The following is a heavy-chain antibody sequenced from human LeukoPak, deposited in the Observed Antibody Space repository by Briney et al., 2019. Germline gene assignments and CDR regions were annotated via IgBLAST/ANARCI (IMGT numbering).Heavy chain of an antibody. CDR3: ASYGTYYDFWSGYYTHFDY. V-gene: IGHV4-4*02. CDR2: IYHSGST. CDR1: GGSISSSNW. J-gene: IGHJ4*02. D-gene: IGHD3-3*01. Sequence: SETLSLTCAVSGGSISSSNWWSWVRRPPGKGLEWIGEIYHSGSTNYNPSLRSRVTISVDKSKNQFSLKLSSVTAADTAVYYCASYGTYYDFWSGYYTHFDYWGQGTLVTVSS.